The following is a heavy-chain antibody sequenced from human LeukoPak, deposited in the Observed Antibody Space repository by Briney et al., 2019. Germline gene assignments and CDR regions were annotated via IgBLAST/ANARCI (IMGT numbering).Heavy chain of an antibody. CDR3: ARDRERDVAGFELDC. D-gene: IGHD6-19*01. J-gene: IGHJ4*02. CDR1: GYTFTDYY. V-gene: IGHV1-2*02. CDR2: INAKSGGA. Sequence: ASVKVSCKASGYTFTDYYIYWVRQAPGQGLEWMGWINAKSGGAISAQKFQGRVTMTRDTSISTTHMELSSLTSDDTAVYFCARDRERDVAGFELDCWGQGTLVTVSS.